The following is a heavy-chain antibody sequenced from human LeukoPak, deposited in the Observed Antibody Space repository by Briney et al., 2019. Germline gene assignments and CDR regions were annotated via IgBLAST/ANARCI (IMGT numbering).Heavy chain of an antibody. CDR2: ISRSRVYI. D-gene: IGHD3-9*01. Sequence: GGSLRLSCAASGFTFSNYNMKWVRQAPGKGLEWVSSISRSRVYIYYADSVKGRFTISRDNAKNSLYLQMNSLRAEDTAVYYCASTRPLRYFDWSDAFDIWGQGTMVTVSS. J-gene: IGHJ3*02. CDR1: GFTFSNYN. V-gene: IGHV3-21*01. CDR3: ASTRPLRYFDWSDAFDI.